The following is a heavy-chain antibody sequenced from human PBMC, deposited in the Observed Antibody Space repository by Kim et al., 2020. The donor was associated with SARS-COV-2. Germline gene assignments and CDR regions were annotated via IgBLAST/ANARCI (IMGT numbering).Heavy chain of an antibody. CDR3: ARSFTWHKGGDDWLNP. D-gene: IGHD3-16*01. CDR1: GYTFTTYS. V-gene: IGHV1-46*01. CDR2: INPSGGDT. Sequence: ASVKVSCKASGYTFTTYSMHWVRQAPGQGLEWMGVINPSGGDTVYPQKFQDRFTMTSDKSTSTVYLELSSLRSEDTAIYYCARSFTWHKGGDDWLNPWGQGTLVTVSS. J-gene: IGHJ5*02.